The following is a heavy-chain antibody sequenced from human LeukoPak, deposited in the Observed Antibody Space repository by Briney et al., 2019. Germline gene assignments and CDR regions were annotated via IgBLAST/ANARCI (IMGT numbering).Heavy chain of an antibody. J-gene: IGHJ5*02. CDR1: GFTFSSYA. V-gene: IGHV3-23*01. CDR2: ISGSGGST. CDR3: AKLRYCSGGSCYWFDP. Sequence: GGSLRLSCAASGFTFSSYAMSWVRQAPGKGLEWVSAISGSGGSTYYADSVKGRFTISRDNSKNTLYLQMNSLRAEDTAVYYCAKLRYCSGGSCYWFDPWGQGTLVTVSS. D-gene: IGHD2-15*01.